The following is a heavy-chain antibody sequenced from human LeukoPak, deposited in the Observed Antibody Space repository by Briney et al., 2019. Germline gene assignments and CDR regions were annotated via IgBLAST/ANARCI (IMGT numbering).Heavy chain of an antibody. CDR1: GFTFSSYA. CDR2: ISGSGGST. V-gene: IGHV3-23*01. CDR3: AKDQFGEFQRDAFDI. Sequence: PGGSLRLSCAASGFTFSSYAMSWVRQAPGKGLEWVSAISGSGGSTYYADSVKGRSTISRDNSKNTLYLQMNSLRAEDTAVYYCAKDQFGEFQRDAFDIWGQGTMVTVSS. D-gene: IGHD3-10*01. J-gene: IGHJ3*02.